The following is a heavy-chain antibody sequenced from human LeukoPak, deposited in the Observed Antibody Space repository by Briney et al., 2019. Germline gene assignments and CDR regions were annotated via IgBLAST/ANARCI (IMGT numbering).Heavy chain of an antibody. J-gene: IGHJ4*02. V-gene: IGHV3-21*01. D-gene: IGHD6-13*01. CDR2: ISSSSSYI. CDR3: AGEVVAAAGTGDY. Sequence: KPGGSLRLSCAASGFTFSSYSMNWVRQAPGKGLEWVSSISSSSSYIYYADSVKGRFTISRDNAKSSLYLQMNSLRAEDTAVYYCAGEVVAAAGTGDYWGQGTLVTVSS. CDR1: GFTFSSYS.